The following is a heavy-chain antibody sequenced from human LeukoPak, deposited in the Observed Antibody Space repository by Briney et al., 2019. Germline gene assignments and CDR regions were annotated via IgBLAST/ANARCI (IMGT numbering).Heavy chain of an antibody. CDR2: INHSGST. Sequence: SETLSLTCAVYGGSFSGYYWSWIRQPPGKGREWIGEINHSGSTNYNPSLKSRVTISVDTSKNQFSLKLSSVTAADTAVYYCARPIRWLVDAFGIWGQGTMVTVSS. CDR3: ARPIRWLVDAFGI. D-gene: IGHD6-19*01. V-gene: IGHV4-34*01. J-gene: IGHJ3*02. CDR1: GGSFSGYY.